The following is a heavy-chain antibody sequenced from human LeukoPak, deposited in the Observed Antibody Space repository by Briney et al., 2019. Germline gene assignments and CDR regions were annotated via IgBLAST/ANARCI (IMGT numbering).Heavy chain of an antibody. CDR1: GGSFSGYY. CDR3: ARQTGSGLFILP. V-gene: IGHV4-34*01. CDR2: INHSGNT. D-gene: IGHD3/OR15-3a*01. Sequence: SETLSLTCAVYGGSFSGYYWSWIRQPPGKGLEWIGEINHSGNTYYNASLKSRVTTSIDTSKNQISLRLTSVTATDTAVYYCARQTGSGLFILPGGQGTLVTVSS. J-gene: IGHJ4*02.